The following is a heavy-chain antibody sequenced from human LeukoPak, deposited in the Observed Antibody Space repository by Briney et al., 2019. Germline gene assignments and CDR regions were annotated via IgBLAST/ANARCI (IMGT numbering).Heavy chain of an antibody. D-gene: IGHD1-14*01. CDR3: ARGSGPISYWYFDL. CDR1: GGSISSNHYY. V-gene: IGHV4-61*05. CDR2: IYYSGST. J-gene: IGHJ2*01. Sequence: PSETLSLTCTVSGGSISSNHYYWGWIRQPPGKGLEWIGYIYYSGSTNYNPSLKSRVTISVDTSKNQFSLKLSSVTAADTAVYYCARGSGPISYWYFDLWGRGTLVTVSS.